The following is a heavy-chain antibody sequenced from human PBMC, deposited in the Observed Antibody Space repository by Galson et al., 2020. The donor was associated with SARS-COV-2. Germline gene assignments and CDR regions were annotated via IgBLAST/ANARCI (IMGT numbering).Heavy chain of an antibody. Sequence: GESLKISCKASGYTFTGYNIHWVRQAPGQGLEWMGWINPNSGGTDYAQKFQGRVTMTRDTSISTVYMELSGLRSDDTAVYFCARPSRIEYSDRSAYWPPHFDHWGLGTLVTVSS. D-gene: IGHD3-22*01. V-gene: IGHV1-2*02. CDR2: INPNSGGT. CDR3: ARPSRIEYSDRSAYWPPHFDH. J-gene: IGHJ4*02. CDR1: GYTFTGYN.